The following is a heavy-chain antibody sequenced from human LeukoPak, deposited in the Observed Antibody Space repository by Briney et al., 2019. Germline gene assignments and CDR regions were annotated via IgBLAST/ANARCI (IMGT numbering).Heavy chain of an antibody. V-gene: IGHV3-20*01. Sequence: GGSLRLSCAASGFTFDDYGMSWVRQAPGKGLEWVSGINWNGGSTGYADSVKGRFTISRDNAKNSLYLQMNSLRAEDTALYHCARALYYDFWSGSPDDAFDIWGQGTMVTVSS. D-gene: IGHD3-3*01. J-gene: IGHJ3*02. CDR2: INWNGGST. CDR3: ARALYYDFWSGSPDDAFDI. CDR1: GFTFDDYG.